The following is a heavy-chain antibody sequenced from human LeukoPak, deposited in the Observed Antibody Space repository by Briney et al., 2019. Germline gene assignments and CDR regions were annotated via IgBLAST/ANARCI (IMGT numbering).Heavy chain of an antibody. J-gene: IGHJ4*02. CDR2: IYYSGST. Sequence: SETLSLTCTVSGGSISSSSYYWGWIRQPPGKGLEWIGSIYYSGSTYYNPSLKSRVTISVDTSKSQFSLKLSSVTAADTAVYYCARLDNWSCRYWGQGTLVTVSS. V-gene: IGHV4-39*01. CDR1: GGSISSSSYY. CDR3: ARLDNWSCRY. D-gene: IGHD3-16*02.